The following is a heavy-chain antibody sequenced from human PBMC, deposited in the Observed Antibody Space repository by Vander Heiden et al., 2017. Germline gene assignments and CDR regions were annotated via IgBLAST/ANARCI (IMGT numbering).Heavy chain of an antibody. D-gene: IGHD2-15*01. CDR1: GFSFRTYA. Sequence: VESGGGAVQPGSSLRLSCVASGFSFRTYAMHWVRHLPGKGLEWLSFTSNDGTEKLYAESVKGRFAVSRDNSQHTLFLQLSSLRPDDTAVYFCARDCCCSETRCNYHHGMDVWGQGTTVTVSS. CDR2: TSNDGTEK. J-gene: IGHJ6*02. V-gene: IGHV3-30*09. CDR3: ARDCCCSETRCNYHHGMDV.